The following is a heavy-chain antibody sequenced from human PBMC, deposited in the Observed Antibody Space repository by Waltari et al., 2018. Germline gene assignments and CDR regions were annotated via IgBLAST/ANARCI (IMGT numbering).Heavy chain of an antibody. Sequence: QLQLQQSGPGLVKPSESLSLTCAVSGESMNSTDWWSWVRQSTGKGLEWIGQVHSSGRTNYNPSLASRVTISIDTSNNQFSLKMPSPTAADTAIYYCARDRGRGIYLDSWGQGTLVTVSP. CDR2: VHSSGRT. CDR3: ARDRGRGIYLDS. V-gene: IGHV4-4*02. J-gene: IGHJ4*02. D-gene: IGHD2-15*01. CDR1: GESMNSTDW.